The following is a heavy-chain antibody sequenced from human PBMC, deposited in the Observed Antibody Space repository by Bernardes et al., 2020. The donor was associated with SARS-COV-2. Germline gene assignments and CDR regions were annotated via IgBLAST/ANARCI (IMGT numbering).Heavy chain of an antibody. V-gene: IGHV3-7*01. CDR1: GFTFSSYW. D-gene: IGHD1-20*01. CDR2: IKEDGSEK. J-gene: IGHJ4*02. Sequence: GGSLRLSCAASGFTFSSYWMSWVRQAPGKGLEWVANIKEDGSEKNYVDSVKGRFSISRDNAKNSLYLQMNSLRAEDTAVYYCARITRVDLDYWGQGTLVTVSS. CDR3: ARITRVDLDY.